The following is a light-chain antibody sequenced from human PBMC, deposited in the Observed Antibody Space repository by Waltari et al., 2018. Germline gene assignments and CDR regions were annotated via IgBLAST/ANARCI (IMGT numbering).Light chain of an antibody. Sequence: VLTQPPSVSAAPGQKVTISCSGSSSDIGVNYVSWSQQLPGTAPKLLIYDHDKRPSGIPDRFSGSKSGTSATLVITGLQTGDEADYYCGTWDSNLSTWVFGGGTKLTVL. CDR3: GTWDSNLSTWV. V-gene: IGLV1-51*01. J-gene: IGLJ3*02. CDR2: DHD. CDR1: SSDIGVNY.